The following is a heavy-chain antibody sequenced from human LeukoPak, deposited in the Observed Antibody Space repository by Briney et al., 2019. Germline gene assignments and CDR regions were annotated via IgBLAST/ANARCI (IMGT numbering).Heavy chain of an antibody. CDR3: ARDGYSNY. CDR1: GLTFSTSG. V-gene: IGHV3-21*01. D-gene: IGHD4-11*01. CDR2: IGPTGSDR. J-gene: IGHJ4*02. Sequence: PGGSLRLSCTASGLTFSTSGFNWVRPAPGKGLEWVASIGPTGSDRYHADSIKGRFTISRDNAKNSLYLQMNSLRAEDTAVYYCARDGYSNYWGQGTLVTVSS.